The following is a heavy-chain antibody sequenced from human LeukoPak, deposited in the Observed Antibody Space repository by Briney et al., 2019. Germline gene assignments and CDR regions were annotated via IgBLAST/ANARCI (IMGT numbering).Heavy chain of an antibody. Sequence: GGSLRLSCAASGFTVSSNYMSWVRQAPGKGLEWVSVIYSGGSTYYADSVKGRFTISRDNAKNSLYLQMNSLRAEDTAVYYCAREVGATPFDYWGQGTLVTVSS. CDR1: GFTVSSNY. D-gene: IGHD1-26*01. CDR3: AREVGATPFDY. CDR2: IYSGGST. V-gene: IGHV3-53*01. J-gene: IGHJ4*02.